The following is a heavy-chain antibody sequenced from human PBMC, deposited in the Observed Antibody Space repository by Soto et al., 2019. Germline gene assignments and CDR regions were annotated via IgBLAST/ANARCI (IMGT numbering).Heavy chain of an antibody. CDR2: IIPIFGTA. CDR1: GGTFSSYA. Sequence: SVKVSCKASGGTFSSYAISWVRQAPGQGLEWMGGIIPIFGTANYAQKFQGRVTITADESTSTAYMELSSLRSEDTAVYYCARGRAYCCADRYAGAFDIWGQGTVVTVSS. V-gene: IGHV1-69*13. CDR3: ARGRAYCCADRYAGAFDI. D-gene: IGHD2-21*02. J-gene: IGHJ3*02.